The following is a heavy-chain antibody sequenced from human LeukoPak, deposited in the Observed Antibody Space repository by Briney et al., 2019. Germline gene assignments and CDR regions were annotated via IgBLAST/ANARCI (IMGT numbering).Heavy chain of an antibody. V-gene: IGHV4-39*07. CDR1: GDSISSSNYY. D-gene: IGHD3-3*01. CDR2: IYYSGST. J-gene: IGHJ6*03. CDR3: ASDSRSAYYDFWSGPNPYYYMDV. Sequence: SKTLSLTCTVSGDSISSSNYYWGWIRQPPGKGLEWIASIYYSGSTYYNPSLKSRVTISVDKSKNQFSLKLGSVTAADTAVYYCASDSRSAYYDFWSGPNPYYYMDVWGKGTTVTVSS.